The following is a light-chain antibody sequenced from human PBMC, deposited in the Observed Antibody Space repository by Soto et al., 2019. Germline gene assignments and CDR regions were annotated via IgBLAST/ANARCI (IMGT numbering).Light chain of an antibody. CDR2: WAS. CDR3: QQYYSTPWT. CDR1: QSVLYSSNNKNY. V-gene: IGKV4-1*01. J-gene: IGKJ1*01. Sequence: DIVMTQSPDSLAVCLGEMATINCKSSQSVLYSSNNKNYSAWYQQKPGQPPKLLFYWASTRESGVPDRVSGSGSGTEFTLTISSLQAEDVAVYYCQQYYSTPWTFGQGTKVEIK.